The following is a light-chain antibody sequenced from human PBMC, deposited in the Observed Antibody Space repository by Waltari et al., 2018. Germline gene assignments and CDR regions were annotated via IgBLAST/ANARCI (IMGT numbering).Light chain of an antibody. CDR2: DVN. CDR3: CSFTSSTTWV. Sequence: QSALTQPASVSGSLGQSITISCTGTSDDIGAYNYVSWYQQHPGRAPKLIISDVNKRPSGLSSRCSASKSGITASLTISGLQAEDEADYYCCSFTSSTTWVFGGGTTLTVL. V-gene: IGLV2-14*03. J-gene: IGLJ3*02. CDR1: SDDIGAYNY.